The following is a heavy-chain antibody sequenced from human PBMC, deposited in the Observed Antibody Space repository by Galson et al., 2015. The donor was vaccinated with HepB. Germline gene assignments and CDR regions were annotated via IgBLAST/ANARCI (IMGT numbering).Heavy chain of an antibody. CDR1: GGSFSGYY. J-gene: IGHJ2*01. CDR3: ARGLGYSSGWYWYFDL. CDR2: INHSGST. V-gene: IGHV4-34*01. Sequence: TLSLTCAVYGGSFSGYYWSWIRQPPGKGLEWIGEINHSGSTNYNPSLKSRVTISVDTSKNQFSLKLSSVTAADTAVYYCARGLGYSSGWYWYFDLWGRGTLVTVSS. D-gene: IGHD6-19*01.